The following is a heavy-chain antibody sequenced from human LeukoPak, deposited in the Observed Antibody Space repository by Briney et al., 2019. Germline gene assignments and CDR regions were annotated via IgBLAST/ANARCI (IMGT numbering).Heavy chain of an antibody. D-gene: IGHD6-13*01. CDR1: GFTFSSYA. V-gene: IGHV3-48*03. CDR2: ISKSGVTI. J-gene: IGHJ4*02. CDR3: ASATAALGY. Sequence: GGSLRLSCAASGFTFSSYAMNWVRQAPGKGLEWVAYISKSGVTIYHADSVKGRFTISRDNAKNSLYLQMDSLRAEDTAVYCCASATAALGYWGQGTLVTVSS.